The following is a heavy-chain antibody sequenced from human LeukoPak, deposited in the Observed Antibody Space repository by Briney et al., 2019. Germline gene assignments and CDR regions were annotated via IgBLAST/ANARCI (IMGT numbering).Heavy chain of an antibody. CDR3: TRDRNWGYCSSTSCYKTLPDY. Sequence: GGSLRLSCAASGFTFSSYSMNWVRQAPGKGLEWVGFIRSKAYGGTTEYAASVKGRFTISRDDSKSIAYLQMNSLKTEDTAVYYCTRDRNWGYCSSTSCYKTLPDYWGQGTLVTVSS. CDR1: GFTFSSYS. CDR2: IRSKAYGGTT. J-gene: IGHJ4*02. D-gene: IGHD2-2*02. V-gene: IGHV3-49*04.